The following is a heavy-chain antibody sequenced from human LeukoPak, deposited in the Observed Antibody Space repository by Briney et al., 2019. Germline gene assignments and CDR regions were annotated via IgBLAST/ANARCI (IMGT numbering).Heavy chain of an antibody. CDR2: ISYDGSDK. J-gene: IGHJ4*02. CDR3: AKRGVYCSGGTCYSYYFDY. V-gene: IGHV3-30*04. Sequence: GRSLRLSCATSGFTFSIYTLHWVRQAPGKGLEWVALISYDGSDKYYADSVKGRFTISRDNSKNTLYLQMNSLRADDTAVYYCAKRGVYCSGGTCYSYYFDYWGQGILVTVSS. D-gene: IGHD2-15*01. CDR1: GFTFSIYT.